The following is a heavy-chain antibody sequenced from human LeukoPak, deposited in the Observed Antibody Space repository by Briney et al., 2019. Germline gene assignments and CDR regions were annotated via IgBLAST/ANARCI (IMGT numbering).Heavy chain of an antibody. CDR3: ARERVTTTAFDY. V-gene: IGHV1-3*01. Sequence: ASVKVSCKASVYTFTRYIMNWVRQPPGQRPEWMVWINPGNGNTKYSEKFQDRVTFTRHTSATTAYMELSSLRSEDTAVYYCARERVTTTAFDYWGQGTLVTVSS. J-gene: IGHJ4*02. CDR2: INPGNGNT. D-gene: IGHD5-12*01. CDR1: VYTFTRYI.